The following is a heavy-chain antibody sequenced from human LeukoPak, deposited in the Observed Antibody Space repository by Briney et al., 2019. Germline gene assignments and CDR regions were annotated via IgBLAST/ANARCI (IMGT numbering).Heavy chain of an antibody. D-gene: IGHD2-15*01. CDR2: XXEDGSEK. CDR1: GFTFSGYW. Sequence: SGGSLRLSCAASGFTFSGYWMTWVRQAPGKGLEWVANXXEDGSEKYYVDSVKGRLTISRDNAKNSLYLQMNILRAEDTAVYHCARWGCSGGTCYSFFDYWGQGTLVTVSS. J-gene: IGHJ4*02. CDR3: ARWGCSGGTCYSFFDY. V-gene: IGHV3-7*05.